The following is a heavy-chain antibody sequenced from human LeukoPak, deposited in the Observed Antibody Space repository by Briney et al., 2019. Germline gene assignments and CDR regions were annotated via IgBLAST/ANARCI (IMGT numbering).Heavy chain of an antibody. V-gene: IGHV3-53*01. J-gene: IGHJ4*02. CDR2: IYSGGTT. D-gene: IGHD2/OR15-2a*01. Sequence: GGSLRLSCAVSGFTVSGNYMSWVRQAPGKGLEWVSLIYSGGTTYYADSVKGRFTISRDNSKNTLYLQMNSLRAEDTAVYYCARGIFPGYYKNGGFDYWGQGTLVTVSS. CDR1: GFTVSGNY. CDR3: ARGIFPGYYKNGGFDY.